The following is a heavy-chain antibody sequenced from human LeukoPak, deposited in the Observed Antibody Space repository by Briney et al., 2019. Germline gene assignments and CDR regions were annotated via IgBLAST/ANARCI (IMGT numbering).Heavy chain of an antibody. CDR2: ISGSGGST. CDR1: GFTFSSYA. CDR3: AKAHSSGYYYFDY. J-gene: IGHJ4*02. D-gene: IGHD3-22*01. V-gene: IGHV3-23*01. Sequence: PGGSLRLSCAASGFTFSSYAMSWVRQAPGKGLEWVSAISGSGGSTYYADSVKGRFTTSRDNSKNTLYLQMNSLRAEDTAVYYCAKAHSSGYYYFDYWGQGTLVTVSS.